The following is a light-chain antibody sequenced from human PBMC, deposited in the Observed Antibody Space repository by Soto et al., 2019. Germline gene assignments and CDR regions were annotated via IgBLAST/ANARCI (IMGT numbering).Light chain of an antibody. CDR2: GAS. V-gene: IGKV3-15*01. CDR3: QQYTNCPYT. CDR1: QSVGSN. Sequence: EIVMTQSPATLSVSPGERASLSCRASQSVGSNLAWYQQTAGQAPRLLIYGASPRATGIPARLSGSGSGTNFSLCISSLQSVDFAVYSWQQYTNCPYTFGQGTKLQIK. J-gene: IGKJ2*01.